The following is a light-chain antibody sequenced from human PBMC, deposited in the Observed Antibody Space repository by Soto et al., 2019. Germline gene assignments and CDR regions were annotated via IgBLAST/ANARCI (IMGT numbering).Light chain of an antibody. CDR2: KAS. Sequence: DIQMTQSPSTLSASVGDRVTITCRASQSITNWLAWYQQEPGKAPKLLIYKASSLESGVPSRFSGSGSGTEFTLTISSLQPADFATYYCQQYNSYSRWTFGQGTKVEIK. V-gene: IGKV1-5*03. CDR1: QSITNW. J-gene: IGKJ1*01. CDR3: QQYNSYSRWT.